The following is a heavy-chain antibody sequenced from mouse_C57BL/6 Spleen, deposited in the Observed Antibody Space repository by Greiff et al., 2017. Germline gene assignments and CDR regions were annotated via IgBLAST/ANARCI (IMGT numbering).Heavy chain of an antibody. CDR1: GYSITSGYY. J-gene: IGHJ3*01. D-gene: IGHD3-2*02. Sequence: EVKLEESGPGLVKPSQSLSLTCSVTGYSITSGYYWNWIRQFPGNKLEWMGYISYDGSNNYNPSLKNRISITRDTSKNQFFLKLNSVTTEDTATYYCAREKDSSGYWFAYWGQGTLVTVSA. V-gene: IGHV3-6*01. CDR2: ISYDGSN. CDR3: AREKDSSGYWFAY.